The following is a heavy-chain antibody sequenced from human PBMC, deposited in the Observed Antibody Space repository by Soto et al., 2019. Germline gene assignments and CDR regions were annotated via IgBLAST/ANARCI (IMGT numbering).Heavy chain of an antibody. CDR3: ASPLDYGSGIDPYYYYGMDV. V-gene: IGHV1-69*13. J-gene: IGHJ6*02. Sequence: VASVKVSCKASGGTFSSYAISCVRQAPGQGLEWMGGIIPIFGTANYAQKFQGRVTITADESTSTAYMELSSLRSEDTAVYYCASPLDYGSGIDPYYYYGMDVWGQGTTVTVSS. CDR1: GGTFSSYA. CDR2: IIPIFGTA. D-gene: IGHD3-10*01.